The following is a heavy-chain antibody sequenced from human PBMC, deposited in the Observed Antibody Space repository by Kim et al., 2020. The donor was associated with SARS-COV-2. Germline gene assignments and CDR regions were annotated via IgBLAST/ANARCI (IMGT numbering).Heavy chain of an antibody. V-gene: IGHV3-23*01. Sequence: GGSLRLSCAASGFTFSSYAMSWVRQAPGKGLEWVSAISGSGGSTYYADSVKGRFTISRDNSKNTLYLQMNSLRAEDTAVYYCAKGYDSSGYLPLDAFDIWGQGTMVTVSS. CDR2: ISGSGGST. J-gene: IGHJ3*02. D-gene: IGHD3-22*01. CDR3: AKGYDSSGYLPLDAFDI. CDR1: GFTFSSYA.